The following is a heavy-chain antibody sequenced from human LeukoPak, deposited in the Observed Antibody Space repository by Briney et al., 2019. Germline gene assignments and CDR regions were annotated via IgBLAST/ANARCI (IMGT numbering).Heavy chain of an antibody. J-gene: IGHJ5*02. CDR3: ARFADYYGSGTGHLFDP. V-gene: IGHV4-59*01. Sequence: PSGTLSLTCTVSGGSISSYYWSWIWQPPGKGLGWIGYIYYSGSTNYNPSLKSRVTISVDTSKNQFSLKLSSVTAADTAVYYCARFADYYGSGTGHLFDPWGQGTLVTVSS. CDR2: IYYSGST. D-gene: IGHD3-10*01. CDR1: GGSISSYY.